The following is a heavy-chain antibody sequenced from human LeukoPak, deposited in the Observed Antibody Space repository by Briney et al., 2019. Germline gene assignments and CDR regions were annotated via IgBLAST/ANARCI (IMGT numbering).Heavy chain of an antibody. Sequence: SETLSLTCTVSGGSINSGDYYWSWIRQLPGKGQEWIGYVSHSGGTSYNPSLRSRVTISADTSKMQFSLKLSSVTAADTAVYYCARQHRYCSGTSCYSDAFDIWGQGTTVTVSS. D-gene: IGHD2-2*01. CDR3: ARQHRYCSGTSCYSDAFDI. J-gene: IGHJ3*02. CDR1: GGSINSGDYY. V-gene: IGHV4-31*03. CDR2: VSHSGGT.